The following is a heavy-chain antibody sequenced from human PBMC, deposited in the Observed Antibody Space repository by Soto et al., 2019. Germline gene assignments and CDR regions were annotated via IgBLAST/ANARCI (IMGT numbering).Heavy chain of an antibody. CDR2: INSDGSST. Sequence: GGSLRLYCAASGFTFSSYWMHWVRQTPGKGLVWVSRINSDGSSTSYADSVKGRFTISRDNAKNTLYLQMNSLRAEDTAVYYCARDRNYYDSSGYYDYWGQGTLVTVSS. V-gene: IGHV3-74*01. D-gene: IGHD3-22*01. CDR3: ARDRNYYDSSGYYDY. J-gene: IGHJ4*02. CDR1: GFTFSSYW.